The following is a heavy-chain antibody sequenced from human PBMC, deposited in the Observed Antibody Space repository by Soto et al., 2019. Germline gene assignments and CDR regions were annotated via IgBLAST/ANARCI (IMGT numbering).Heavy chain of an antibody. J-gene: IGHJ3*02. CDR2: INHSGST. D-gene: IGHD4-4*01. Sequence: SETVSLTCAVYGGSFSGYYWSWIRQPPGKGLEWIGEINHSGSTNYNPSLKSRVTISVDTSKNQFSLKLSSVTAADTAVYYCARGKVRAFDIWGQGTMVTVSS. V-gene: IGHV4-34*01. CDR3: ARGKVRAFDI. CDR1: GGSFSGYY.